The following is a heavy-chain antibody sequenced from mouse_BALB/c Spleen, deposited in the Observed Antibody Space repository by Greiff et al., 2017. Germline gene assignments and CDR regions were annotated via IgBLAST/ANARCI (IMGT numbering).Heavy chain of an antibody. V-gene: IGHV1-7*01. Sequence: QVQLQQSGAELAKPGASVKMSCKASGYTFTSYWMHWVKQRPGQGLEWIGYINPSTGYTEYNQKFKDKATLTADKSSSTAYMQLSSLTSEDSAVYYCARIYYRYDMFAYWGQGTLVTVSA. D-gene: IGHD2-14*01. CDR3: ARIYYRYDMFAY. CDR2: INPSTGYT. CDR1: GYTFTSYW. J-gene: IGHJ3*01.